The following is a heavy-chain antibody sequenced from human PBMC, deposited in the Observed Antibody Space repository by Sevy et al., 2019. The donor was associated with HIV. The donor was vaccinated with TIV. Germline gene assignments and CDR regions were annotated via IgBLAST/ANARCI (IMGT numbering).Heavy chain of an antibody. CDR1: GGTFSSYA. CDR2: IIPIFGTA. V-gene: IGHV1-69*13. D-gene: IGHD5-12*01. Sequence: ASVKVSCKASGGTFSSYAISWVRQAPGQGLEWMGGIIPIFGTANYAQKFQGRVTITADESTSTAYMELSSLRSEDTAVYYCAREKRGYTLTLEYYYGMDVWGQGTTVTVSS. CDR3: AREKRGYTLTLEYYYGMDV. J-gene: IGHJ6*02.